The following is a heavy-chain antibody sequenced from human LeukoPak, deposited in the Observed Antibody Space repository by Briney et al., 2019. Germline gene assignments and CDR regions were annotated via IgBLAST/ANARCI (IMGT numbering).Heavy chain of an antibody. D-gene: IGHD1-7*01. CDR1: GFTFSSYM. V-gene: IGHV3-23*01. J-gene: IGHJ4*02. CDR3: AKDRGNWNFQYFGY. CDR2: ISGSGGRT. Sequence: GGSLRLSCAASGFTFSSYMMSWVRQSPGKGQEWVSGISGSGGRTYYADSVKGRFTISRDNSKNTLYLQMNSLRAEDTAVYYCAKDRGNWNFQYFGYWGQGTLVTVSS.